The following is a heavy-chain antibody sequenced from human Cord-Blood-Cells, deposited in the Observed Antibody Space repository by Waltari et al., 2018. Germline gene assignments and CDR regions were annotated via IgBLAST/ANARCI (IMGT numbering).Heavy chain of an antibody. J-gene: IGHJ5*02. V-gene: IGHV1-69*01. Sequence: QVQLVQSGAEVKKPGSSVKVSCKASGGTFSSYAIRWVRQAPGQGLEWMGGVIPSVGTANYAHECQVRVTITADESTGTAYMELSSMRSEDAAVYYCARDRTICGVVRQSWFDPWRQGSLVTVSS. D-gene: IGHD3-3*01. CDR3: ARDRTICGVVRQSWFDP. CDR2: VIPSVGTA. CDR1: GGTFSSYA.